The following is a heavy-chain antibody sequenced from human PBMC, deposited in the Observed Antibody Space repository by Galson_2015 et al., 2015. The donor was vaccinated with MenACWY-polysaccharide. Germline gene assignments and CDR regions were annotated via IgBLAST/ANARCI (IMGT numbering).Heavy chain of an antibody. D-gene: IGHD3-3*01. V-gene: IGHV3-30*18. J-gene: IGHJ4*02. CDR3: AKDLYDFWSGFPQPTPFDY. CDR1: GFTFSSYG. Sequence: SLRLSCAASGFTFSSYGMHWVRQAPGKGLEWVAVISYDGSNKYYADSVKGRFTISRDNSKNTLYLQMNSLRAEDTAVYYCAKDLYDFWSGFPQPTPFDYWGQGTLVTVSS. CDR2: ISYDGSNK.